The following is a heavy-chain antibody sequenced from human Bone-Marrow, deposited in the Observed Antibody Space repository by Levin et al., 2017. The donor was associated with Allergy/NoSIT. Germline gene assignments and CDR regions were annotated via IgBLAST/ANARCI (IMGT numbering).Heavy chain of an antibody. Sequence: RGESLKISCAASGSTLNNYALHWVRQAPGRGLEWVAVISYDGTNKYYADSVKGRFTISRDNSKNTLFLQMKSLRVDDTAVYSCARDMYTSTWLDFFGLDVWGRGTTVTVSS. J-gene: IGHJ6*02. CDR1: GSTLNNYA. V-gene: IGHV3-30*04. CDR2: ISYDGTNK. CDR3: ARDMYTSTWLDFFGLDV. D-gene: IGHD6-6*01.